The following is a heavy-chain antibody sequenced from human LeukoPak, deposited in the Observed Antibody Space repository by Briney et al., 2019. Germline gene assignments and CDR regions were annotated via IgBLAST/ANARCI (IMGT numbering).Heavy chain of an antibody. CDR2: IHHSGDT. CDR3: ARGGYSYGYYFDS. CDR1: GGSIGSFY. Sequence: PSETLSLTCIVSGGSIGSFYWSWIRQPPGKGLEWIAYIHHSGDTSHNPSLKSRVTISVDTSKDQFSLKLRSVTAADTAVYYCARGGYSYGYYFDSWGQGTLVTVSS. J-gene: IGHJ4*02. D-gene: IGHD5-18*01. V-gene: IGHV4-59*01.